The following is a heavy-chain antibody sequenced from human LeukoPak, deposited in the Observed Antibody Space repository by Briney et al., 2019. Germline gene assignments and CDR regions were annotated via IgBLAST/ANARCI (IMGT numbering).Heavy chain of an antibody. D-gene: IGHD3-22*01. CDR2: IYYSGNT. Sequence: SETLSLTCIVSGGSISRSNYYWGWIGQSPGKGLEWIGSIYYSGNTYYNPSLKSRVTISVDTSKNQFSQKLSSVTAADTAVYYCARGDYYYDSTDLGAFDIWGQGTMVTVSS. CDR1: GGSISRSNYY. V-gene: IGHV4-39*01. CDR3: ARGDYYYDSTDLGAFDI. J-gene: IGHJ3*02.